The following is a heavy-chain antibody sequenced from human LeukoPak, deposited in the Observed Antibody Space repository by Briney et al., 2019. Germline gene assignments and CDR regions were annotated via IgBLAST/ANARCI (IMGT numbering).Heavy chain of an antibody. D-gene: IGHD3-9*01. Sequence: GGLLRLSCAASGVTFSSYWMSWVRQAPGKGLEWVANIKQDGSEKYYVDSVKGRFTISRDNAKNSLYLQMNSLRAEDTAVYYCARMYYDILTGYYLGPKTGYFDYWGQGTLVTVSS. CDR2: IKQDGSEK. J-gene: IGHJ4*02. V-gene: IGHV3-7*01. CDR1: GVTFSSYW. CDR3: ARMYYDILTGYYLGPKTGYFDY.